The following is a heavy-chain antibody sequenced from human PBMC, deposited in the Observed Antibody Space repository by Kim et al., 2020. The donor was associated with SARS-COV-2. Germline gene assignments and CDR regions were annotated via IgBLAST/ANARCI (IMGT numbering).Heavy chain of an antibody. V-gene: IGHV7-4-1*02. CDR3: ARDGYSGYDLGRIYYYYGMDV. D-gene: IGHD5-12*01. Sequence: ASVKVSCKASGYTFTSYAMNWVRQAPGQGLEWMGWINTNTGNPTYAQGFTGRFVFSLDTSVSTAYLQISSLKAEDTAVYYCARDGYSGYDLGRIYYYYGMDVWGQGTTVTVSS. J-gene: IGHJ6*02. CDR1: GYTFTSYA. CDR2: INTNTGNP.